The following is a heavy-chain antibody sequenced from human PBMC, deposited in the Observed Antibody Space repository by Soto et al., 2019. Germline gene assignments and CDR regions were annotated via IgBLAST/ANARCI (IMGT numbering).Heavy chain of an antibody. CDR3: ARAISSGGRFSGMDV. D-gene: IGHD3-16*01. J-gene: IGHJ6*02. V-gene: IGHV1-69*02. CDR2: ITPVLDMA. CDR1: GGTFSSNT. Sequence: QVQLVQSGAEVKKPGSSVRVSCKASGGTFSSNTLSWVRQAPGQGLEWMGRITPVLDMADYEQKFQDRLTITADKPTTTVYMELGSLRSEDTAIYYCARAISSGGRFSGMDVWGQGTTVTVSS.